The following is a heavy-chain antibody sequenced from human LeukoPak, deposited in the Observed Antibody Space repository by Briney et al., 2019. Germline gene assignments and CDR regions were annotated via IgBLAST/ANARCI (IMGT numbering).Heavy chain of an antibody. CDR2: INPYNDNT. J-gene: IGHJ4*02. CDR3: ARVSGSAISSRSLLY. CDR1: GYTLTNYG. V-gene: IGHV1-18*01. Sequence: GASVKDSCKASGYTLTNYGINWLRQVPGQGLEWLGQINPYNDNTNYPQRLQGRVTMTTDTSTSTSFMELRSLTSSDTAIYYCARVSGSAISSRSLLYWGQGTLVTVSS. D-gene: IGHD6-13*01.